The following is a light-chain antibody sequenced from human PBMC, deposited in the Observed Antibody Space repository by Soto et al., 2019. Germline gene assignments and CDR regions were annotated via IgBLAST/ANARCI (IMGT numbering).Light chain of an antibody. CDR1: QDISNY. CDR3: QQDDNRPPYT. V-gene: IGKV1-33*01. J-gene: IGKJ2*01. Sequence: DIQMTQSPSSLSASVGDRVTITCQASQDISNYLNWYQQKPGKAPKLLIYDASNLETGVPSRFSGSGSGTDFTFTIRSLQPEDIATYYCQQDDNRPPYTFGQGTKLEIK. CDR2: DAS.